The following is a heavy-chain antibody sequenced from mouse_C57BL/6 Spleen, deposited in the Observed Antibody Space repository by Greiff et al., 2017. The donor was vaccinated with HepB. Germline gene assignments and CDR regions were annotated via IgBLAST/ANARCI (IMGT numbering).Heavy chain of an antibody. V-gene: IGHV1-52*01. CDR1: GYTFTSYW. Sequence: QVQLQQPGAELVRPGSSVKLSCKASGYTFTSYWMHWVKQRPIQGLEWIGNIDPSDSETHYNQKFKDKATWTVDKSSSTAYMQLSSLTSEDSAVYDCARGDYYGSTLFDYWGQGTTLTVSS. D-gene: IGHD1-1*01. J-gene: IGHJ2*01. CDR3: ARGDYYGSTLFDY. CDR2: IDPSDSET.